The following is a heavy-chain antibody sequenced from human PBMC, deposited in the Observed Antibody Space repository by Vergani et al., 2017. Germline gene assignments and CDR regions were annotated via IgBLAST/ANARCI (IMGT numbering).Heavy chain of an antibody. CDR1: GGSISSGSYY. J-gene: IGHJ4*02. CDR2: IYTRRSA. Sequence: QVQLQESGPGLVKPSQTLSLTCTVSGGSISSGSYYWSWIGQPAGKGLEWIVRIYTRRSANYNPSLKSRVTMSVDTSKNQFFLKLSSVTAAETAVYYCASLSTIFGVYWGQGTLVTVSS. CDR3: ASLSTIFGVY. V-gene: IGHV4-61*02. D-gene: IGHD3-3*01.